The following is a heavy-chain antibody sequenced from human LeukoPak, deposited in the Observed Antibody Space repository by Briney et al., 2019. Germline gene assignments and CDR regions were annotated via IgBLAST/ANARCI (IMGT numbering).Heavy chain of an antibody. CDR2: LSFDGTTK. J-gene: IGHJ4*02. CDR1: GFTFSSYG. Sequence: PGGSLRLSCAASGFTFSSYGMHWVRQAPGKGLEWVAVLSFDGTTKYYTDSVKGRFTISRDNSQNTVYLHMNSLRTEDTAVYFCAKDGTYYFHNRGPWGNHYDHWGLGALVTVSS. CDR3: AKDGTYYFHNRGPWGNHYDH. D-gene: IGHD3-22*01. V-gene: IGHV3-30*18.